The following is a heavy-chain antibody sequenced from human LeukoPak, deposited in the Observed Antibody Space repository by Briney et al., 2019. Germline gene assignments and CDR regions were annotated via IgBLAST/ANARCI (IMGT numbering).Heavy chain of an antibody. Sequence: SETLSLTCAVYGGSVSDYYWSWIRQPPGKGLEWIGEINHSGTTNYNPSLKSRVTISVDTSKNQFSLNLSSVTAADTAVYYCASSPGIDYWGQGTLVTVSS. V-gene: IGHV4-34*01. CDR2: INHSGTT. J-gene: IGHJ4*02. CDR1: GGSVSDYY. CDR3: ASSPGIDY.